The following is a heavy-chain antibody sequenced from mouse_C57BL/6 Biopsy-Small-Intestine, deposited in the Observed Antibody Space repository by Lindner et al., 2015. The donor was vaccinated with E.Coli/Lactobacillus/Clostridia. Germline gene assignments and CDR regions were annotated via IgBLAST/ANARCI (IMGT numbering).Heavy chain of an antibody. V-gene: IGHV10-1*01. D-gene: IGHD2-4*01. CDR2: IRSKSNNYAT. CDR1: GFSFNTYA. Sequence: VQLQESGGGLVQPKGSLKLSCAASGFSFNTYAMNWVRQAPGKGLEWVARIRSKSNNYATYYADSVKDRFTISRDDSESMLYLQMNNSKTEDTAMYYCVRYDYDYYAMDYWGQGTSVTVSS. CDR3: VRYDYDYYAMDY. J-gene: IGHJ4*01.